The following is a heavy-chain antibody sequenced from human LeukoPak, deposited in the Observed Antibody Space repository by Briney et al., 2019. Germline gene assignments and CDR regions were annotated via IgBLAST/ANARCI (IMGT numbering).Heavy chain of an antibody. CDR2: IYTSGST. V-gene: IGHV4-4*07. CDR1: GGSISSYY. D-gene: IGHD3-22*01. Sequence: SETLSLTCTVSGGSISSYYWSWIRQPAGKGLEWIGRIYTSGSTNDNPSPKSRVTMSVDTSKNQFSLKLRSVTAADTAVYYCARGGDSSGYPGMANDYWGQGTLVTVSS. CDR3: ARGGDSSGYPGMANDY. J-gene: IGHJ4*02.